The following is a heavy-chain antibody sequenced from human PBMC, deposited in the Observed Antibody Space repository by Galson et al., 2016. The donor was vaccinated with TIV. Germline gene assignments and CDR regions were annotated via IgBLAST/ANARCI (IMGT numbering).Heavy chain of an antibody. CDR3: ARPGLLQSYESGDDYYDYYWYGLDV. D-gene: IGHD2-21*02. V-gene: IGHV3-33*01. CDR2: IRTDGSYK. J-gene: IGHJ6*02. Sequence: SLRLSCAASGFTFNIYGMHWVRQAPGKGLEWVASIRTDGSYKKYADSVKGRFTISRDNSKNTLYLRMNSLRVDDTAVYYCARPGLLQSYESGDDYYDYYWYGLDVWGQGATVTVSS. CDR1: GFTFNIYG.